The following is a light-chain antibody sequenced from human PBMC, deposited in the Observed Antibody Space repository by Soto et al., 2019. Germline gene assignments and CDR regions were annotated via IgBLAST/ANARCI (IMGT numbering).Light chain of an antibody. Sequence: QSALTQPRSVSGSPGQSVTISCTGTSSDAGAYNYVSWYQQHPGKAPKVMIYDVNKRPSGVPDRFSGSKSDNTASLTISGLHAEDEADYYCCSYAGSYTLVFGGGTKLTVL. J-gene: IGLJ2*01. V-gene: IGLV2-11*01. CDR2: DVN. CDR3: CSYAGSYTLV. CDR1: SSDAGAYNY.